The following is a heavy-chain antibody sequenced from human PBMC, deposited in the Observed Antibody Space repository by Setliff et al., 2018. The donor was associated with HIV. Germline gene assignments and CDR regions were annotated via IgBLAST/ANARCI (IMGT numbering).Heavy chain of an antibody. J-gene: IGHJ6*02. CDR1: GYTFTTYG. CDR2: ISTYSDET. CDR3: AKGIRVAVPGGYYYYYPMDV. D-gene: IGHD6-19*01. Sequence: ASVKVSCKPSGYTFTTYGLSWVRQAPGQGLEWMGWISTYSDETSSSQNLQGRLTMTTDTSTGTAYMELRSLRSDDTAMYYCAKGIRVAVPGGYYYYYPMDVWGQGTTVTVSS. V-gene: IGHV1-18*01.